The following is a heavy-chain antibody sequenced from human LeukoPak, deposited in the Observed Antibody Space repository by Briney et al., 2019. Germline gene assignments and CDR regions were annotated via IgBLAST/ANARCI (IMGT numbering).Heavy chain of an antibody. J-gene: IGHJ5*02. CDR1: AFSLSRNF. D-gene: IGHD1-26*01. CDR3: ARDSLMWELIDGGWFDP. Sequence: GGSLRLSCAASAFSLSRNFMGWVRQAPGKGLEWVSLIYIGGDTYYADSVKGRFTISRDNSKNTLYLQMNSLRAEDTAVYYCARDSLMWELIDGGWFDPWGQGTLVTVSS. CDR2: IYIGGDT. V-gene: IGHV3-53*05.